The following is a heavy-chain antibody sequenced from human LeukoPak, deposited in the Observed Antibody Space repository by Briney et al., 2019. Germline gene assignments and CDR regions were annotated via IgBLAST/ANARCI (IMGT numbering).Heavy chain of an antibody. CDR1: GFTFSSYW. J-gene: IGHJ4*02. V-gene: IGHV3-74*01. CDR3: ARVVIAVADIHFDY. Sequence: PGGSLRLSCAASGFTFSSYWMHWVRQAPGKGLVWVSRINSDGSSTSYADSVKGRFTISRDNAKNTLYLQMNSLRAEDTAVYYCARVVIAVADIHFDYWGQGTLVTVSS. CDR2: INSDGSST. D-gene: IGHD6-19*01.